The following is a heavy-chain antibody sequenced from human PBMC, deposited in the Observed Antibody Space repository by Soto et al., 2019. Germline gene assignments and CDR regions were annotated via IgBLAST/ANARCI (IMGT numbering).Heavy chain of an antibody. J-gene: IGHJ6*02. CDR1: GFTFSNFA. Sequence: GGSLRLSCAVSGFTFSNFAMSWVRQAPGKGLQWVATLSGIGHSIYYADSVKGRFTISRDNARNSLYLQMNSLRAEDTAVYYCVRERGLSSFYGMDVWGQGTTVTVSS. CDR2: LSGIGHSI. CDR3: VRERGLSSFYGMDV. D-gene: IGHD3-10*01. V-gene: IGHV3-21*01.